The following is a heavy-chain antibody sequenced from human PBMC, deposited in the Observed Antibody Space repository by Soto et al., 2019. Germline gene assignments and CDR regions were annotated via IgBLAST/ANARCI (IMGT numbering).Heavy chain of an antibody. CDR3: ARRYCRSGDCYSDY. CDR2: IKPGDSDT. Sequence: GEYLTLSCEGSDYNFATYWVAWVRQMPGAGLEWVGMIKPGDSDTRYNPSFQGRVTISADKSTNTAYLKWRSLKASDTAIYFCARRYCRSGDCYSDYWGQGALV. D-gene: IGHD2-21*01. V-gene: IGHV5-51*01. J-gene: IGHJ4*02. CDR1: DYNFATYW.